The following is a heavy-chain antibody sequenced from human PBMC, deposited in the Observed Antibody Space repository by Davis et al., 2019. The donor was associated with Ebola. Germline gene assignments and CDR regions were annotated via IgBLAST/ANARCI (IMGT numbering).Heavy chain of an antibody. J-gene: IGHJ6*02. Sequence: ASVKVSCKASGYTFTSYYMHWVRQAPGQGLEWMGIINPSGGSTSYAQKFQGRVTMTRDTSTSTVYMELSSLRSEDTAVYYCARGSKATKRWLQNLRDYYGMDVWGQGTTVTVSS. CDR2: INPSGGST. CDR1: GYTFTSYY. CDR3: ARGSKATKRWLQNLRDYYGMDV. D-gene: IGHD5-24*01. V-gene: IGHV1-46*01.